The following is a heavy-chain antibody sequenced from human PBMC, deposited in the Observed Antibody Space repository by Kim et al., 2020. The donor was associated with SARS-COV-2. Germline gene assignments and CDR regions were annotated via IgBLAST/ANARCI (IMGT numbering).Heavy chain of an antibody. CDR1: GYAFRDYW. V-gene: IGHV5-51*01. J-gene: IGHJ3*01. CDR3: ARGSNDFAAFDV. D-gene: IGHD2-8*01. Sequence: GESLKISCVASGYAFRDYWIGWVRQLPGKGLEWMGNIFPDDSDSKYNPAFQGQVTMSVDKTFNTAYLQWSSLAASDTAMYFCARGSNDFAAFDVWGQGTMIIVS. CDR2: IFPDDSDS.